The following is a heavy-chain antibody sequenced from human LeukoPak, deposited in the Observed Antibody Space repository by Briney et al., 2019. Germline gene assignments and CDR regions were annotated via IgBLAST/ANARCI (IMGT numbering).Heavy chain of an antibody. Sequence: PGGSLRLSCAASGFTFSSYSMNWVRQAPGKGLEWVSSISSSSSYIYYADSVKGRFTISRDNAKNSLYLQMNSLRAEDTAVYYCAKDAVGGGFGELAPYFDYWGQGTLVTVSS. CDR3: AKDAVGGGFGELAPYFDY. CDR2: ISSSSSYI. CDR1: GFTFSSYS. J-gene: IGHJ4*02. V-gene: IGHV3-21*04. D-gene: IGHD3-10*01.